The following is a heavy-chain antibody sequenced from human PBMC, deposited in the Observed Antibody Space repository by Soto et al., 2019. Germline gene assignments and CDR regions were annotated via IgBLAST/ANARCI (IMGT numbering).Heavy chain of an antibody. CDR2: ISGFNGNT. V-gene: IGHV1-18*01. CDR3: ARIGVSSGHESPDFDS. CDR1: GYTFNFCG. D-gene: IGHD3-16*01. J-gene: IGHJ4*02. Sequence: ASVKVSCKASGYTFNFCGITWVRQAPGQGLEWMGWISGFNGNTNYAADLQGRVTMTTDTSTSTAYMELRGLRSDDTAVYYCARIGVSSGHESPDFDSWGPGTLVTVSS.